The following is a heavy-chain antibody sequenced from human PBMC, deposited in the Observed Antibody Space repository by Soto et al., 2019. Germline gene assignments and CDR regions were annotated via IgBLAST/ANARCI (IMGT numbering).Heavy chain of an antibody. CDR3: AKDQASGQGSFDS. J-gene: IGHJ4*02. Sequence: VKLVESGGGVVQPGGSLRLSCAASGCTFNIYGMHWVRQAPDKGLEWVALISYDGSNQYYADSVKGRFTISRDNSKNKLFLQMNSLRADDTAVYYCAKDQASGQGSFDSWGQGTLVTVSS. V-gene: IGHV3-30*18. CDR1: GCTFNIYG. CDR2: ISYDGSNQ.